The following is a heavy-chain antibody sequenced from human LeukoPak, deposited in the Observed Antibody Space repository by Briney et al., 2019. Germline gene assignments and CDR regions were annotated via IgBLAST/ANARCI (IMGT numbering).Heavy chain of an antibody. CDR2: INHSGST. J-gene: IGHJ4*02. Sequence: SETLSLTCTVSGGSISSYYWSWIRQPPGKGLEWIGEINHSGSTNYNPSLKSRVTISVDTSKNQFSLKLSSVTAADTAVYYCARRGLRAVAGGITDYWGQGTLVTVSS. CDR1: GGSISSYY. CDR3: ARRGLRAVAGGITDY. D-gene: IGHD6-19*01. V-gene: IGHV4-34*01.